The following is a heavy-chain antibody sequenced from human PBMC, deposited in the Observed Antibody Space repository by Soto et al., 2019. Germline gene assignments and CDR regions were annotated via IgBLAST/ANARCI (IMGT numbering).Heavy chain of an antibody. J-gene: IGHJ3*02. CDR1: GFTFSSYW. D-gene: IGHD1-26*01. V-gene: IGHV3-7*01. CDR2: IKQDGSEK. Sequence: GGSLRLSCAASGFTFSSYWMSWVRQAPGKGLEWVANIKQDGSEKYYVDSVKGRFTISRDNAKNSLYLQMNSLRAEDTAVYYCAKDRRDGYYDAFDIWGQGTMVTVSS. CDR3: AKDRRDGYYDAFDI.